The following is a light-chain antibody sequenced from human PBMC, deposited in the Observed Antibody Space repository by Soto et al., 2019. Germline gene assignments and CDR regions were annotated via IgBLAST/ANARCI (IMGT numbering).Light chain of an antibody. Sequence: EIVLTQSPATLSLSPGERATLSCRASQSVSSYLAWYQQKPGQAPRLLIYDASNTATGIPARFSGSGSGTDFTLTISSLEPEDFAFYYCQQRSNWPSFTFGPGTKVDLK. J-gene: IGKJ3*01. CDR1: QSVSSY. CDR2: DAS. CDR3: QQRSNWPSFT. V-gene: IGKV3-11*01.